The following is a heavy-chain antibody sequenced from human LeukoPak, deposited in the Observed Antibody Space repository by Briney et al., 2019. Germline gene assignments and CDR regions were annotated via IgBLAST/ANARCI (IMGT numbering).Heavy chain of an antibody. J-gene: IGHJ3*02. D-gene: IGHD3-22*01. CDR1: GGSISSGSYY. V-gene: IGHV4-61*02. CDR3: ARARGRYYYDSSGYPEDI. Sequence: SETLSLTCTVSGGSISSGSYYWSWLRQPAGKGREWLGRIYTSGSTNYNPSPKSRVTISVDTSKNQFSLKLSSVTAADTAVYYCARARGRYYYDSSGYPEDIWGQGTMVTVSS. CDR2: IYTSGST.